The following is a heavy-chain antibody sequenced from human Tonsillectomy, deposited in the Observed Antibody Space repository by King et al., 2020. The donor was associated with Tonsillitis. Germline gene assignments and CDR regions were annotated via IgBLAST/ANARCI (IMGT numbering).Heavy chain of an antibody. CDR2: IYPGDSDP. J-gene: IGHJ3*02. Sequence: VQLVESGAEVKKPGESLKISCKGSGYSFTSYWIGWVRQMPGKGLEWMGIIYPGDSDPRYSPSFQGQVTISADKSISTAYLQWSSLKASDTAMYYCARQISGGVATISVAFDIWGQGTMVTVSS. D-gene: IGHD5-24*01. CDR1: GYSFTSYW. V-gene: IGHV5-51*01. CDR3: ARQISGGVATISVAFDI.